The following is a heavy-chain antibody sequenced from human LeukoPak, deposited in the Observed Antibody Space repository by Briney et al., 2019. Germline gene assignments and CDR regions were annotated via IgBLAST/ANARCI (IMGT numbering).Heavy chain of an antibody. CDR3: ARSPRGLPNY. CDR1: GGSFSGYY. Sequence: SETLTLTCAVYGGSFSGYYWSWIRQPPGKGLEWIGEINHSGSTNYNPSLKSRVTISVDTSKNQFSLKLSSVTAADTAVYYCARSPRGLPNYWGQGTLVTVSS. J-gene: IGHJ4*02. D-gene: IGHD3-10*01. V-gene: IGHV4-34*01. CDR2: INHSGST.